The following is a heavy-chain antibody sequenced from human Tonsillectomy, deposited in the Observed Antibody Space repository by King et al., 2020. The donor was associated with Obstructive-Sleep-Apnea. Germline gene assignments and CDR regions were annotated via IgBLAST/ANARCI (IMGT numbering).Heavy chain of an antibody. V-gene: IGHV4-4*02. CDR2: IYHSGST. Sequence: VQLQESGPGLVKPSGTLSLTCAVSGGSISSSNWWSLVRQPPGKGLEGIGEIYHSGSTNYNPSLKSRVTNSVDKSKNQFSLKLSSVTAADTAVHYCARIAAAAKGYFDYWGQGTLVTVSS. D-gene: IGHD6-13*01. CDR1: GGSISSSNW. J-gene: IGHJ4*02. CDR3: ARIAAAAKGYFDY.